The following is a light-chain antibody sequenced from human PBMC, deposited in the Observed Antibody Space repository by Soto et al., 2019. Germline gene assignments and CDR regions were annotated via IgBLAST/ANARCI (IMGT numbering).Light chain of an antibody. CDR1: SSDVGGYKF. CDR3: GSYTGSIYV. CDR2: EVS. Sequence: QSVLTQPASVSGSPGQSITISCTGTSSDVGGYKFVSWYQQYPGKAPKLMIYEVSNRPSGVSSRFSGSKSGNTASLTISGLQAEDEADYYCGSYTGSIYVFGPGTKLTVL. V-gene: IGLV2-14*01. J-gene: IGLJ1*01.